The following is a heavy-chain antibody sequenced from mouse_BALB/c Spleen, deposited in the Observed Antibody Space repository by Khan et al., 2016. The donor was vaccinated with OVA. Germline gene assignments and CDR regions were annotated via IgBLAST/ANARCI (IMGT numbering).Heavy chain of an antibody. CDR2: ISYSGST. CDR1: GYSITSDYA. V-gene: IGHV3-2*02. Sequence: EVQLQESGPGLVKPSQSLSLTCTVTGYSITSDYAWNWIRQFPGNKLEWMGYISYSGSTSYNPSLRSRISITRDTSKNQFFLQLNSVTTEDTATFYCARQNYYGYAMDYWGHGTSVTVSS. D-gene: IGHD1-1*01. J-gene: IGHJ4*01. CDR3: ARQNYYGYAMDY.